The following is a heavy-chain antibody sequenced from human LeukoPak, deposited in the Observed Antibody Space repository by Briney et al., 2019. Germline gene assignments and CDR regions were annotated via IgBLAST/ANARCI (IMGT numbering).Heavy chain of an antibody. V-gene: IGHV3-48*01. CDR1: AFTFSDYS. Sequence: GGSLRLSCAASAFTFSDYSMNWVRQAPGKGLEWISYISGRSSTIYYADSVRGRFTISRDNAKNSMYLQMNSLRAEDTAVYYCARDRLTSGSYFCDYWGQGTLVTVSS. CDR2: ISGRSSTI. J-gene: IGHJ4*02. CDR3: ARDRLTSGSYFCDY. D-gene: IGHD1-26*01.